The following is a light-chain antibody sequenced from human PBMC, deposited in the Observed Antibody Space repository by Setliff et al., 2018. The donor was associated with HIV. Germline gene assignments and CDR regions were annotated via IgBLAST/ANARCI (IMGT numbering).Light chain of an antibody. V-gene: IGLV2-8*01. CDR2: EVS. CDR1: SSDVGGYNY. J-gene: IGLJ1*01. CDR3: SSYTRTTTLV. Sequence: QSVLTQPPSASGSPGQSVTISCTGTSSDVGGYNYVSWYQHHPGKAPKLMIYEVSKRPSGVPDRFSGSKSANTASLTVSGLQAEDEADYYCSSYTRTTTLVFGTGTKVTVL.